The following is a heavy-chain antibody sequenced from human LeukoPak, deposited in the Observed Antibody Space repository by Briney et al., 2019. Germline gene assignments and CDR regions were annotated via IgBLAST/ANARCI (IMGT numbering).Heavy chain of an antibody. CDR3: ARDPWDYIAMDV. J-gene: IGHJ6*02. CDR1: GISLSTYY. D-gene: IGHD4/OR15-4a*01. V-gene: IGHV4-59*01. CDR2: VHHTGSA. Sequence: SETLSLTCTVSGISLSTYYWSWVRQPPGKGLEWIGYVHHTGSADYNPSLKSRVTISLDMSKSQFSLKLTSATAADTAVYYCARDPWDYIAMDVWGPGTRSPSP.